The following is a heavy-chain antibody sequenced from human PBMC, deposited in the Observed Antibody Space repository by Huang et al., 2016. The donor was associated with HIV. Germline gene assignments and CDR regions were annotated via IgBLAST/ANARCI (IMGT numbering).Heavy chain of an antibody. J-gene: IGHJ4*02. Sequence: QLQLQESGPGLVKPSETLSLTCTVSGGSIRSVNYYWGGIRQPPGKGLEWIGSIYYSGSTYYNPSLKRRVTITVDTSKNHFSLRMRSVTAADTAVYYCARLPGSITMIRGVITDPYWGQGTLVTVSS. D-gene: IGHD3-10*01. CDR1: GGSIRSVNYY. V-gene: IGHV4-39*02. CDR2: IYYSGST. CDR3: ARLPGSITMIRGVITDPY.